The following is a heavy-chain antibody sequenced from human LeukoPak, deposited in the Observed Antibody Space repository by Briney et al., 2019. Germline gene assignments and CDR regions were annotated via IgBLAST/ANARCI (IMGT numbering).Heavy chain of an antibody. V-gene: IGHV5-51*01. J-gene: IGHJ3*02. CDR1: GYSFTSYW. CDR2: IYPGDSDT. D-gene: IGHD6-13*01. CDR3: ARIDHTKIIAAAILAWAFDI. Sequence: GESLKISCKGSGYSFTSYWIGWVRQLPGKGLEWMGIIYPGDSDTRYSPSFQGQVTISADKSISTAYLQWSSLKASDTAMYYCARIDHTKIIAAAILAWAFDIWGQGTMVTVSS.